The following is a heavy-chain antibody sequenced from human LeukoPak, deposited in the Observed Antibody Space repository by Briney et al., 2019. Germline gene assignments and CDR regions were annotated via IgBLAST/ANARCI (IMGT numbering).Heavy chain of an antibody. CDR1: GFTFSSYA. J-gene: IGHJ4*02. CDR3: ARDRGYCSGGSCYNFDY. Sequence: PGGSLRLSCAASGFTFSSYAMHWVRQAPGKGLEWVAVISYDGSNKYYADSVKGRFTISRDNSKNTLYLQMNSLRAEDTAVYYCARDRGYCSGGSCYNFDYWGQGTLVTVSS. CDR2: ISYDGSNK. V-gene: IGHV3-30-3*01. D-gene: IGHD2-15*01.